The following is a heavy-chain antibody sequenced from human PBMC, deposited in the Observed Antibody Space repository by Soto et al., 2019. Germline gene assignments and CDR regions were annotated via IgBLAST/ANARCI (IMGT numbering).Heavy chain of an antibody. D-gene: IGHD3-3*01. CDR3: AKSLRFVQSGVDV. J-gene: IGHJ6*02. CDR1: GFAFSSFG. Sequence: PGGSLRLSCVSSGFAFSSFGFHWVRQAPGKGLEWVAFISYDGNNKNYADSVKGRGTISRDNSKNTLLLQMTSLRTEDTAVYYCAKSLRFVQSGVDVWGQGTTVNVSS. V-gene: IGHV3-30*18. CDR2: ISYDGNNK.